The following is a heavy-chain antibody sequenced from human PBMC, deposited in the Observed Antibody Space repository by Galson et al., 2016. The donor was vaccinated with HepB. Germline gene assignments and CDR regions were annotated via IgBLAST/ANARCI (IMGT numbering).Heavy chain of an antibody. CDR1: GFTFSSYS. Sequence: SLRLSCAASGFTFSSYSINWVRQAPGKGLEWVSSISRSSSYRYYADSVKGRLTISRDNAKNSVYLQMNSLRAEDTAAYYCARVIGWFAEISGGAFDIWGQGTMVTVSS. CDR3: ARVIGWFAEISGGAFDI. V-gene: IGHV3-21*01. CDR2: ISRSSSYR. D-gene: IGHD3-10*01. J-gene: IGHJ3*02.